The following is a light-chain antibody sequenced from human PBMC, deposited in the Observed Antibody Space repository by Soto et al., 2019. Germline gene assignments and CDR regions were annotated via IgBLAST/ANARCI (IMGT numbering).Light chain of an antibody. CDR1: QSISDK. J-gene: IGKJ4*01. Sequence: EIVMTQSPVTLSVSPGERVTLSCRASQSISDKSAWYQQKPGQAPRLLMFGASTRATGILARFSGSGSGTDFTLTITGLQSEDFAVYYCQQYGSSPLTFGGGTKVEIK. CDR3: QQYGSSPLT. CDR2: GAS. V-gene: IGKV3-15*01.